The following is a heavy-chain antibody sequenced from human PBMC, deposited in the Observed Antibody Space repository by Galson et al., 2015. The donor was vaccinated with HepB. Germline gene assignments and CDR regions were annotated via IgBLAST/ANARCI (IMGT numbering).Heavy chain of an antibody. J-gene: IGHJ3*02. CDR1: GYTFTITNYY. Sequence: SVKVSCKASGYTFTITNYYIHWVRQAPGRGLEWMGVINPSGGGTNYAPKFQGRVTMTTHTSTSTVYMELSSLRSEDTALYFCTRVRSDYNDAFDIWGRGTMVTVSS. D-gene: IGHD4-11*01. V-gene: IGHV1-46*01. CDR3: TRVRSDYNDAFDI. CDR2: INPSGGGT.